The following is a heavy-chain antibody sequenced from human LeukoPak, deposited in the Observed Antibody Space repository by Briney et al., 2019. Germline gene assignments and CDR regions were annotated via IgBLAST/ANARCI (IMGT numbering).Heavy chain of an antibody. V-gene: IGHV4-34*01. Sequence: SETLSLTCAVYGGSISGYNWSWIRQPPGKGLEWIGEIKHSGSTDYNPSLKSRATISVDTSKKQFSLKLTSVTAADTGVFYCARRTSRTYGKAKYYFDFWGQGTLVIVSS. CDR1: GGSISGYN. CDR3: ARRTSRTYGKAKYYFDF. J-gene: IGHJ4*02. D-gene: IGHD3-10*01. CDR2: IKHSGST.